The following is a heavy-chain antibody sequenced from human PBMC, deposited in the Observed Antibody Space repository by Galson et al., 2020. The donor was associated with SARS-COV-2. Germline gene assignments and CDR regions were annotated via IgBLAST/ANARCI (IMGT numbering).Heavy chain of an antibody. V-gene: IGHV3-7*03. Sequence: GGSLRLSCAASGFTFSSYWMSWVRQAPGKGLEWVANIKKDGSEKHYVDSVKGRLTISRDNAKNSLYLQMNSLRAEDTAVYYCVRETTVTSSGNYYYYGMDVWGQGTTVTVSS. CDR3: VRETTVTSSGNYYYYGMDV. CDR1: GFTFSSYW. D-gene: IGHD4-17*01. CDR2: IKKDGSEK. J-gene: IGHJ6*02.